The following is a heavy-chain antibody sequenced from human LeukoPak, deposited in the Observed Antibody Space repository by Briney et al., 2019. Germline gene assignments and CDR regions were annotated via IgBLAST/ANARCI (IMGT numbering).Heavy chain of an antibody. CDR1: GFTFISYG. V-gene: IGHV3-30*02. CDR2: IRYDGSNK. Sequence: PGGSLRLSCAASGFTFISYGMQWVRQAPGKGLEWVAFIRYDGSNKYYADSVKGRFTISRDNSKNTLYLQMKSLRAEDTAVYYCAKGGGYEAQYYYYYLDVWGKGTTVTIPS. D-gene: IGHD5-12*01. J-gene: IGHJ6*03. CDR3: AKGGGYEAQYYYYYLDV.